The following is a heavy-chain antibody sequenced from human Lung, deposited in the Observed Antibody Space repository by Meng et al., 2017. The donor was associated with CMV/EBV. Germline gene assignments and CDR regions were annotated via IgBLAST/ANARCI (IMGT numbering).Heavy chain of an antibody. Sequence: GSLRLSCTVSGGSISSSSYYWGWIRQPPGKGLEWIGSIYYSGSTYYNPSLKSRVTISVDTSKNQFSLKLSSVTAADTAVYYCARQDIVVVPAAIVDYWGQGXLVTVSS. CDR2: IYYSGST. CDR1: GGSISSSSYY. J-gene: IGHJ4*02. D-gene: IGHD2-2*01. CDR3: ARQDIVVVPAAIVDY. V-gene: IGHV4-39*01.